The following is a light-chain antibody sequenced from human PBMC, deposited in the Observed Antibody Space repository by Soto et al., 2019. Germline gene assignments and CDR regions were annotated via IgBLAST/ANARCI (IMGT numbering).Light chain of an antibody. CDR3: QQYGSSPTT. V-gene: IGKV3-20*01. CDR2: GAS. Sequence: EIGLCQSACALSLSTGDTASLSCRASETFIINYLAWYQHKPGQSPRLLIYGASSRATGIPDRFSGSGSGTDFTLTISRLEPEDFAVYYCQQYGSSPTTFGQGTKVDIK. J-gene: IGKJ1*01. CDR1: ETFIINY.